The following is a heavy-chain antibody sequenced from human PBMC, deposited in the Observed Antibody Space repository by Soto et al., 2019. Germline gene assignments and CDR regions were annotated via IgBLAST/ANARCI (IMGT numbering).Heavy chain of an antibody. CDR3: ARGLITGSHYSGGWYYFDS. CDR2: INHSGST. CDR1: GGSFSGYY. V-gene: IGHV4-34*01. J-gene: IGHJ4*02. D-gene: IGHD6-19*01. Sequence: SETLSLTCAVYGGSFSGYYWSWIRQPPGKGLEWIGEINHSGSTNYNPSLKSRVTISVHTSISQFSLELSSVTAADTAVYYCARGLITGSHYSGGWYYFDSWGQGTQVTVSS.